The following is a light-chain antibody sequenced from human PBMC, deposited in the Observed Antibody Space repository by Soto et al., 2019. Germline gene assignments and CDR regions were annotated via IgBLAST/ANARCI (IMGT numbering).Light chain of an antibody. V-gene: IGKV4-1*01. Sequence: DIVMTQSPDSLAVSLGEXATINCKSSQSVLYSSNNKNYLAWYQQKPGQPPKLLIYWASTRESGVPDRFSGSGSGTDFTLTISSLQAEDVAVYYCQQYYSTPRTFGQGTKVEIK. CDR3: QQYYSTPRT. CDR1: QSVLYSSNNKNY. CDR2: WAS. J-gene: IGKJ1*01.